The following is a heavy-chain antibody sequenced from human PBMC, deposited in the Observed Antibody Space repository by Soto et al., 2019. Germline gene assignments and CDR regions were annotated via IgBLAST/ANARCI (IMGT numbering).Heavy chain of an antibody. J-gene: IGHJ4*02. CDR3: ARDRVTPLSNMWPVPGTYFDC. CDR2: IYYDGSDE. Sequence: QVQLVESGGGVVQPGRSLRLSCAASGFSFTGHGMHWVRQAPGKGLEWVALIYYDGSDEYYADSVKGRFSISIDNSKNMVYLQMNSLIAEDTAVYYCARDRVTPLSNMWPVPGTYFDCWGQGTLVTVSS. V-gene: IGHV3-33*01. CDR1: GFSFTGHG. D-gene: IGHD4-4*01.